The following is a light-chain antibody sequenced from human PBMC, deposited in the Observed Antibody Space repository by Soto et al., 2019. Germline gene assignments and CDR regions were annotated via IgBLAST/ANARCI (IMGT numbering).Light chain of an antibody. CDR2: GAF. CDR1: PSVTNF. CDR3: QQRKIWPPVT. V-gene: IGKV3-11*01. J-gene: IGKJ5*01. Sequence: EIVLTQSPATLSLSPGERATLSCRASPSVTNFLAWYEQKPGQAPRLLIYGAFNRTTGIPARFSGSGSGTDFTLNISSLEPEDSAIYYCQQRKIWPPVTFGQGTRLEIK.